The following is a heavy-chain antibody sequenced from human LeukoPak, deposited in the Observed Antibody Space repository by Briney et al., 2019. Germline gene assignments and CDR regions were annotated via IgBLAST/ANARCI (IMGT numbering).Heavy chain of an antibody. V-gene: IGHV3-23*01. J-gene: IGHJ4*02. D-gene: IGHD4-17*01. CDR2: IDGSGTRT. CDR3: AKASQVYGDYSGLFDY. CDR1: GFTFSSSV. Sequence: GGSLRLSCAASGFTFSSSVMSWVRQAPGKGPEWVSTIDGSGTRTFYALSFNGRFIISRDNSMNTLYLQMNSLRAEDTAVYYCAKASQVYGDYSGLFDYWGQGTLVTVSS.